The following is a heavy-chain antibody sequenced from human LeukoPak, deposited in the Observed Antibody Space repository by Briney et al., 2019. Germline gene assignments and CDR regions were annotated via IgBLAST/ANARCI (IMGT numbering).Heavy chain of an antibody. CDR2: ISYDGSNK. V-gene: IGHV3-30*18. CDR1: GFTFSSYG. D-gene: IGHD3-16*02. CDR3: AKSPDYDHVWGSYRYTGGAFDI. Sequence: GGSLRLSCAASGFTFSSYGMHWVRQAPGKGLEWVAVISYDGSNKYYADSVKGRFTISRDNSKNTLYLQMNSLRAEDTAVYYCAKSPDYDHVWGSYRYTGGAFDIWGQGTMVTVSS. J-gene: IGHJ3*02.